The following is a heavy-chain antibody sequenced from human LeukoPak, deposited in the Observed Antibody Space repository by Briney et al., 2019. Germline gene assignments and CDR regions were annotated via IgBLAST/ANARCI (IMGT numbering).Heavy chain of an antibody. CDR2: ISANGGSA. J-gene: IGHJ4*02. V-gene: IGHV3-23*01. CDR3: AYRTGFDY. D-gene: IGHD1-1*01. CDR1: GFTFSIYD. Sequence: PGGSLRLSCAASGFTFSIYDMSWVRQAPGKGLEWVSTISANGGSASYADSVRGRFTVSRDNSKDTLYLQMTSLRLEDTAVYYCAYRTGFDYWGREPWSPSPQ.